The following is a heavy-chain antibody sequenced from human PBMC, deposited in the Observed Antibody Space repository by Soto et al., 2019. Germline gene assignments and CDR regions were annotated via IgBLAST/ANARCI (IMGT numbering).Heavy chain of an antibody. J-gene: IGHJ6*02. Sequence: ASVKVSCKASGYTFSDYYMHWVRQAPGQGLEWMGWINPESGGTNYAQKFQGWVTMTRDTSISTAYMELSRLTSDDTAVYYCARDHCTSSGCYEHYYHGMDVWGQGTTVTGSS. V-gene: IGHV1-2*04. D-gene: IGHD2-2*01. CDR1: GYTFSDYY. CDR3: ARDHCTSSGCYEHYYHGMDV. CDR2: INPESGGT.